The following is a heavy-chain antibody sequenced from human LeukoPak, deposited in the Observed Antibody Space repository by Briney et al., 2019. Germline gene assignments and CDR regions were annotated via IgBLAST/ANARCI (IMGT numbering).Heavy chain of an antibody. V-gene: IGHV3-53*01. Sequence: PGGSLRLSCAASGFTVSSNYMSRVRQAPGKGLEWVSVIYSGGSTYYADSVKGRFTISRDNSKNTLYLQMNSLRAEDTAVYYCARGPEPHGFDYWGQGTLVTVSS. J-gene: IGHJ4*02. CDR2: IYSGGST. D-gene: IGHD1-14*01. CDR1: GFTVSSNY. CDR3: ARGPEPHGFDY.